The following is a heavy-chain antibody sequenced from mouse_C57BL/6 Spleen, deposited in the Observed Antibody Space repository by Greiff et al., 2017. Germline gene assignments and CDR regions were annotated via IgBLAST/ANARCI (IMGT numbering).Heavy chain of an antibody. CDR3: ARSRYGSSYDYAMYY. J-gene: IGHJ4*01. V-gene: IGHV1-76*01. D-gene: IGHD1-1*01. CDR2: IDPGSGNT. CDR1: GYTFTDYY. Sequence: VQLQQSGAELVRPGASVKLSCKASGYTFTDYYINWVKQRPGQGLEWIARIDPGSGNTYYNEKFKGKATLTAEKSSSTAYMQLSSLTSEDSAVYFCARSRYGSSYDYAMYYWGQGASVTVSS.